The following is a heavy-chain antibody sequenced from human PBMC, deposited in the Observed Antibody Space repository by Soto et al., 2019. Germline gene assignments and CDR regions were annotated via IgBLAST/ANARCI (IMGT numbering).Heavy chain of an antibody. D-gene: IGHD3-9*01. V-gene: IGHV3-15*07. CDR2: IKSKTDGGTT. J-gene: IGHJ3*02. CDR3: TTARYDILTGYYRMDAFDI. Sequence: EVQLVESGGGLVKPGGSLRLSCAASGFTFSNAWMNWFRQAPGKGLDWVGRIKSKTDGGTTDYAAPVKGRFTISRDDSKNTLYLQMNSLKTEDTAVYYCTTARYDILTGYYRMDAFDIWGQGTMVTVSS. CDR1: GFTFSNAW.